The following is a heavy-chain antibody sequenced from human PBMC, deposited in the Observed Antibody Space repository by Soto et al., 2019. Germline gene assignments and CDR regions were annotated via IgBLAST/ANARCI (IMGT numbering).Heavy chain of an antibody. Sequence: TGGSLRLSCTASGFTFGDYAMSWFRQAPGKGLEWVGFIRSKAYGGTTEYAASVKGRFTISRDDSKSIAYLQMNSLKTEDTAVYYCTRDLEVAYCSGGSCYYFDYWGQGTLVTVSS. J-gene: IGHJ4*02. CDR3: TRDLEVAYCSGGSCYYFDY. CDR2: IRSKAYGGTT. V-gene: IGHV3-49*03. D-gene: IGHD2-15*01. CDR1: GFTFGDYA.